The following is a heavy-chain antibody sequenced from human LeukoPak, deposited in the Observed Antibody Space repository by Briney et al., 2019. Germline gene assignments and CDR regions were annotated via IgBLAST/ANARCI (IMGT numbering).Heavy chain of an antibody. CDR2: INHSGST. Sequence: TSETLSLTCAVYGGSFSGYYWSWIRQPPGKGLEWIGEINHSGSTNYNPSLKSRVTISVDTSKNQFSLKLSSVTAADTAVYYCAREPTAMILWGQGTLVTVSS. CDR3: AREPTAMIL. V-gene: IGHV4-34*01. CDR1: GGSFSGYY. J-gene: IGHJ4*02. D-gene: IGHD5-18*01.